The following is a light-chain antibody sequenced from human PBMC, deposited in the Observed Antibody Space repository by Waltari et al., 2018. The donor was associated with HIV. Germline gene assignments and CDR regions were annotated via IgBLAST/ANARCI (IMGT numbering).Light chain of an antibody. CDR3: QQYGDSLT. Sequence: EIVLTQSPGPLSLSPGETTTLSCRASRSVSSSYLACYQQKPGQAPRLFIYGTSSRATGIPDRFSGSGSGTDFSLTISRLEPEDFAVYYCQQYGDSLTFGPGTKVDIK. V-gene: IGKV3-20*01. CDR2: GTS. J-gene: IGKJ3*01. CDR1: RSVSSSY.